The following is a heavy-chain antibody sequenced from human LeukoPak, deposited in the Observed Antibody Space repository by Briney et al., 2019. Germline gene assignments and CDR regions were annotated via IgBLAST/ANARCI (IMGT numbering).Heavy chain of an antibody. CDR2: IYYSGTT. J-gene: IGHJ5*02. CDR1: GGSISGYY. V-gene: IGHV4-59*01. D-gene: IGHD2-21*01. Sequence: SETLSLTCTVSGGSISGYYWNWIRQSPGKGLEWIGYIYYSGTTNYNPSLKSRVTISLDTPKNQFFLKLTSVTAADTAVYYCARDDWDHWFDPWGQGILVTVSS. CDR3: ARDDWDHWFDP.